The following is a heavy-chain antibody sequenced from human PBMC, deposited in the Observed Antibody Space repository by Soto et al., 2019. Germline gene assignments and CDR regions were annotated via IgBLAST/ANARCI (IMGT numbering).Heavy chain of an antibody. CDR3: ARTLLKRHFFDY. CDR2: IKEDGSEK. Sequence: GALRLSCAASGFTFSSYWMNWVRQAPGKGLEWVANIKEDGSEKYYVDSVKGRFTISRDNAKNSLYLQMNSLRVEDAAVFYCARTLLKRHFFDYWGRGTLATVSS. J-gene: IGHJ4*02. V-gene: IGHV3-7*01. CDR1: GFTFSSYW.